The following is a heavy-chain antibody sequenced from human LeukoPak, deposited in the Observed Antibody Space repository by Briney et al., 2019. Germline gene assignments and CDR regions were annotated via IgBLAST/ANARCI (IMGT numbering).Heavy chain of an antibody. V-gene: IGHV3-21*01. CDR3: ARGGYSPDNLRGTSPPDY. CDR2: ISTTSSYI. Sequence: PGGSLRLSCVASGFTFSIYSMNWVRQAPGKGLEWVSAISTTSSYIYYADSVKGRFTISRASAKTSRYLQMNSLRADDTAVCYCARGGYSPDNLRGTSPPDYWGQGTLVTVSS. CDR1: GFTFSIYS. D-gene: IGHD1-1*01. J-gene: IGHJ4*02.